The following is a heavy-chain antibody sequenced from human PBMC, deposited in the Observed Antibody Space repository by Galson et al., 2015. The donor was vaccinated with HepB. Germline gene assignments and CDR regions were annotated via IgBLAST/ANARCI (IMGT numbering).Heavy chain of an antibody. V-gene: IGHV3-30-3*01. CDR3: ARPVWLNRAFDI. CDR2: ISYDGSNK. Sequence: SLRLSCAASGFTFSSYAMHWVRQAPGKGLEWVAVISYDGSNKYYADSVKGRFTISRDNSKNTLYVQMNSLRAEDTAVYYCARPVWLNRAFDIWGQGTMVTVSS. CDR1: GFTFSSYA. J-gene: IGHJ3*02. D-gene: IGHD3-10*01.